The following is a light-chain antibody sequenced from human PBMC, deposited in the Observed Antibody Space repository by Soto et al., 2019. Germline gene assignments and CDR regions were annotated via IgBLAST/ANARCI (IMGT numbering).Light chain of an antibody. Sequence: QSVLTQPPSASGTPGQRVTISCSGSSSNIGSNYVYWYQQLPGTAPNLLIYRNNQRPSGVPDRFSGSKSGTSASLAISGLRSEDEADYYCAAWDDSLSAPVVFGGGTKLTVL. CDR3: AAWDDSLSAPVV. CDR2: RNN. CDR1: SSNIGSNY. J-gene: IGLJ2*01. V-gene: IGLV1-47*01.